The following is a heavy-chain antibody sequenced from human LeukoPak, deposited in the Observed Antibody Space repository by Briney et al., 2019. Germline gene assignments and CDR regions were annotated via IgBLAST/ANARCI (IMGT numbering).Heavy chain of an antibody. V-gene: IGHV3-64D*06. Sequence: PGGSLRLSCSASGFTFSSLEMHWVRQAPGKGLEYVSAISRNGGSTYYADSVKGRFTISRDNSKNTLYLQMSSLRSEDTALYYCARESERSGWYDYWGQGTLVTVSS. J-gene: IGHJ4*02. CDR3: ARESERSGWYDY. CDR1: GFTFSSLE. CDR2: ISRNGGST. D-gene: IGHD6-19*01.